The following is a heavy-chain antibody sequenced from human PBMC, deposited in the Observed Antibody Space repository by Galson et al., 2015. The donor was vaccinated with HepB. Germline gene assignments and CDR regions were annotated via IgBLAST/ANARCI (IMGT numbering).Heavy chain of an antibody. V-gene: IGHV3-48*02. Sequence: SLRLSCAASGFTFSSYSMNWVRQAPGKGLEWVSYISSSSSTIYYADSVKGRFTISRDNAKNSLYLQMNSLRDEDTAVYYCASPSAATHPYFDYWGQGTLVTVSS. CDR1: GFTFSSYS. CDR2: ISSSSSTI. D-gene: IGHD2-15*01. J-gene: IGHJ4*02. CDR3: ASPSAATHPYFDY.